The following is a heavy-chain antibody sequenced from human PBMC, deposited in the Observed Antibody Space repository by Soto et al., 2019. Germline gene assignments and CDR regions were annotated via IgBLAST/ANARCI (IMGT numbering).Heavy chain of an antibody. CDR3: ARDEDYYDSSGPRGLAFDI. CDR1: GFTFSSYG. Sequence: GGSLRLSCAASGFTFSSYGMHWVRQAPGKGLEWVAVIWYDGSNKYYADSVKGRFTISRDNSKNTLYLQMNSLRAEDTAVYYCARDEDYYDSSGPRGLAFDIWGQGTMVTVSS. CDR2: IWYDGSNK. J-gene: IGHJ3*02. V-gene: IGHV3-33*01. D-gene: IGHD3-22*01.